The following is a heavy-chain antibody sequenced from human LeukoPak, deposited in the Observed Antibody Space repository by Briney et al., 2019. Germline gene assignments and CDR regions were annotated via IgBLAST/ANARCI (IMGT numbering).Heavy chain of an antibody. CDR2: ITGNGGST. D-gene: IGHD1-26*01. CDR3: AKAVVGATMRQFDY. V-gene: IGHV3-23*01. Sequence: PGGSLRLSCAASGFTFSSYGMHWVRQAPGKGLEWVSTITGNGGSTYYADSVKGRFTISRDNSKNTLYLQMNTLRAEDTAVYYCAKAVVGATMRQFDYWGQGTLVTVSS. CDR1: GFTFSSYG. J-gene: IGHJ4*02.